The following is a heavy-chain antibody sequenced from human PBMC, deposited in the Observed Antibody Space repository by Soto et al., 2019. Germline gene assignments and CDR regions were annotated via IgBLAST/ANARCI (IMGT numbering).Heavy chain of an antibody. CDR1: GFTFDDYA. Sequence: GGSLRLSCAASGFTFDDYAMHWVRQAPGKGLEWVSGISWNSGSIGYADSVKGRFTISRDNAKNSLYLQMNSLRAEDTALYYCAKGLGGGSYYYDYFGMDVWGQGTTVTVSS. D-gene: IGHD1-26*01. J-gene: IGHJ6*02. CDR2: ISWNSGSI. CDR3: AKGLGGGSYYYDYFGMDV. V-gene: IGHV3-9*01.